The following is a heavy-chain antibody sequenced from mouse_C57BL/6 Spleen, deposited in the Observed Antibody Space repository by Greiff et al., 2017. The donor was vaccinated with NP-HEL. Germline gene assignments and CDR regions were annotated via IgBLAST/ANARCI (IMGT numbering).Heavy chain of an antibody. CDR2: LHPNSGSP. CDR3: ARSVYYDNDGAYWDFDV. Sequence: QVQLQQSGAELVKPGASVKLSCKASGYTFTSYWMPWVKQRPGQGLEWIGMLHPNSGSPHYNEQFKSKATMTVDKSSSTAYMQLSSLTSEDSAVYYCARSVYYDNDGAYWDFDVWGTGTTVTVSS. CDR1: GYTFTSYW. J-gene: IGHJ1*03. D-gene: IGHD2-4*01. V-gene: IGHV1-64*01.